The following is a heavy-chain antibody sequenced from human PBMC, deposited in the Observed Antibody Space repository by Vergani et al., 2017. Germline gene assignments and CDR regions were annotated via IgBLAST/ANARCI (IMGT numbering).Heavy chain of an antibody. V-gene: IGHV4-38-2*01. CDR2: IYHCGST. CDR3: ARIGVAGRGSAFDI. J-gene: IGHJ3*02. Sequence: QVQLQESGPGLVKPSETLSLTCAVSGYSISTNYYWGWSRQPPGKRLEWIGSIYHCGSTYYNPSLKSRVSISVDTSKYQFSLKRTSVTAADTAVYYCARIGVAGRGSAFDIGGQGTMVTVSS. CDR1: GYSISTNYY. D-gene: IGHD6-19*01.